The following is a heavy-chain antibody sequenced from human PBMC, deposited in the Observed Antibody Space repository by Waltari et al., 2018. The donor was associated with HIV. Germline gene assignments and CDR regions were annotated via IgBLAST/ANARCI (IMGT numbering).Heavy chain of an antibody. CDR2: IDWDDDK. CDR1: GFSLSTSGMC. D-gene: IGHD3-22*01. Sequence: QVTLRESGPALVKPTQTLTLTCTFSGFSLSTSGMCVSWIRQPPGKALEWLARIDWDDDKYYSTSLKTRLTISKDTSKNQVVLTMTNMDPVDTATYYCARMGNYYDSSGYYYYYGMDVWGQGTTVTVSS. V-gene: IGHV2-70*15. CDR3: ARMGNYYDSSGYYYYYGMDV. J-gene: IGHJ6*02.